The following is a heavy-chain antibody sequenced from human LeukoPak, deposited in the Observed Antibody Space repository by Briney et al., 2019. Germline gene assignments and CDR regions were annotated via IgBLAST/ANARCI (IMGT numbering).Heavy chain of an antibody. CDR1: GFTFSSYG. CDR3: AKSLNFDN. D-gene: IGHD2-8*01. CDR2: IWYDGRNK. V-gene: IGHV3-30*02. Sequence: PGGSLRLSCAASGFTFSSYGMHWVRQAPGKGLEWVAVIWYDGRNKYYADSVRGRFTISRDTSKNTLYLQMNSLRVEDTAVYFCAKSLNFDNWGQGTLVTVSS. J-gene: IGHJ5*02.